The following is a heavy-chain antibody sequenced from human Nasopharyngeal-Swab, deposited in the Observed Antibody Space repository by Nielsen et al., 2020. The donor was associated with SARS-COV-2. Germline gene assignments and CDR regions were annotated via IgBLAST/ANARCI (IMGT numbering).Heavy chain of an antibody. CDR2: ISSSSSYI. CDR1: GFTFSSYS. J-gene: IGHJ3*02. V-gene: IGHV3-21*01. Sequence: GESLKISCAASGFTFSSYSVNWVRQAPGKGLEWVSSISSSSSYIYYADSVKGRFTISRDNAKNSLYLQMNSLRAEDTAVYYCARDRWGWLPIGDAFDIWGQGTMVTVSS. CDR3: ARDRWGWLPIGDAFDI. D-gene: IGHD2-21*01.